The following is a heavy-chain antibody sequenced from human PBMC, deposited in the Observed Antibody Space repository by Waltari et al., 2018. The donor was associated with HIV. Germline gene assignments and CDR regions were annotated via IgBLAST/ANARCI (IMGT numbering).Heavy chain of an antibody. Sequence: QVRLVESGGGVVQPGKSLRLSCVVSGITFSVNGMQWVRQAPGKGLEWVAVIWHDEKNKYYADSLNGRFTISRDNSKNTLYVQMRSLRVDDTAVYYCAREDHRRGGFDYWGQGTLVSVSS. CDR2: IWHDEKNK. V-gene: IGHV3-33*01. J-gene: IGHJ4*02. D-gene: IGHD3-16*01. CDR3: AREDHRRGGFDY. CDR1: GITFSVNG.